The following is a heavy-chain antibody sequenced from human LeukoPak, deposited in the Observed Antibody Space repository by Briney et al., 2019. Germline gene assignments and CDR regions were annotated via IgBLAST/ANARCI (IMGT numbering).Heavy chain of an antibody. CDR3: ARGWVAPYYYYGMDV. CDR2: IKQDGSEK. D-gene: IGHD2-15*01. Sequence: GGSLRLSCAASGFTFSSYWMSWVRQAPGRGLEWVANIKQDGSEKYYVDSVKGRFTISRDNAKNSLYLQMNSLRAEDTAVYYCARGWVAPYYYYGMDVWGQGTTVTVSS. V-gene: IGHV3-7*01. CDR1: GFTFSSYW. J-gene: IGHJ6*02.